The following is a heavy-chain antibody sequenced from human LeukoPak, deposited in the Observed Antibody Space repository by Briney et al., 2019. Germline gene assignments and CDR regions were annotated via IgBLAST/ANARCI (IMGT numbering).Heavy chain of an antibody. V-gene: IGHV3-33*01. J-gene: IGHJ4*02. CDR1: GFTFSSYG. D-gene: IGHD3-9*01. CDR2: IWYDGSNK. CDR3: ARDGGILTGYYKMVEGAYDY. Sequence: GRSLRLSGAASGFTFSSYGMHWVRQAPGKGLEWVAAIWYDGSNKYYADSVKGRFTISRDNSKNTLYLQMNSLRAGDTAVYYCARDGGILTGYYKMVEGAYDYWGQGTLVTVSS.